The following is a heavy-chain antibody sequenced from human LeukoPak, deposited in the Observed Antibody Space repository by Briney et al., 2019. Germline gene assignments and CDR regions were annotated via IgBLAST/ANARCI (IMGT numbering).Heavy chain of an antibody. CDR2: IYPGDSDT. J-gene: IGHJ4*02. Sequence: GESLKISCRTSGYSFTNYWIGWVRQMPGKGLEWMGIIYPGDSDTRFSPSFQGQVTASADKSISTAYLQWSSLKASDTAMYYCARRGGNSLEFDYWGQGTLVTVSS. V-gene: IGHV5-51*01. CDR1: GYSFTNYW. D-gene: IGHD4-23*01. CDR3: ARRGGNSLEFDY.